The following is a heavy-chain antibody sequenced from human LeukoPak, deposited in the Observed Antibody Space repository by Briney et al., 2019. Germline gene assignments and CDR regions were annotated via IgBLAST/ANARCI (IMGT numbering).Heavy chain of an antibody. J-gene: IGHJ3*02. CDR1: GFTFSSYS. CDR3: AKDIRPRTTVTTPNAFDI. D-gene: IGHD4-17*01. V-gene: IGHV3-48*04. Sequence: PGGSLRLSCAASGFTFSSYSMNWVRQAPGKGLEWVSYISSSSSTIYYADSVKGRFTISRDNAKNSLYLQMNSLRAEDTALYYCAKDIRPRTTVTTPNAFDIWGQGTMVTVSS. CDR2: ISSSSSTI.